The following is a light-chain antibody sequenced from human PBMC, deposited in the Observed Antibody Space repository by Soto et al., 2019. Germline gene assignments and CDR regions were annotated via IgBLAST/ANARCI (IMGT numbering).Light chain of an antibody. CDR2: DAS. CDR1: QSVSSSY. CDR3: QQYGSSPRT. Sequence: EIVLTQSPATLSLSPGERATLSCGARQSVSSSYLAWYQQKPDLAPRILIYDASSRATGIPDKFSGSGSGTDFTLIISRLEPEDFAVYYCQQYGSSPRTFGQGTKVEIK. J-gene: IGKJ1*01. V-gene: IGKV3D-20*01.